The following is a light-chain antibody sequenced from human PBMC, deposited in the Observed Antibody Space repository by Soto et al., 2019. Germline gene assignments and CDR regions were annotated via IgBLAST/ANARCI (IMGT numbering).Light chain of an antibody. V-gene: IGKV3-15*01. CDR1: QSVSSSY. CDR3: QQYNNWPPRT. Sequence: ELVMTQSPATVSVSPGEIATLSFSASQSVSSSYLAWYQQKPGQAPRLLIYGASTRATGIPARFSGSGSWTEFTLTISSLQSEDFAVYYCQQYNNWPPRTFGQGTKVDIK. J-gene: IGKJ1*01. CDR2: GAS.